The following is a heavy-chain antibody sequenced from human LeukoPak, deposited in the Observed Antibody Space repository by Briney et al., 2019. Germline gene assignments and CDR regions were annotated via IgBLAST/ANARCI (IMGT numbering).Heavy chain of an antibody. V-gene: IGHV3-23*01. Sequence: GGSLRLSCAASGFTFSSYAMSWVRQAPGKGLEWVSAISGSGGSTYYADPVKGRFTISRDNSKNTLYLQMNSLRAEDTAVYYCARDPYCSGGSCSDYWGQGTLVTVSS. CDR3: ARDPYCSGGSCSDY. D-gene: IGHD2-15*01. J-gene: IGHJ4*02. CDR2: ISGSGGST. CDR1: GFTFSSYA.